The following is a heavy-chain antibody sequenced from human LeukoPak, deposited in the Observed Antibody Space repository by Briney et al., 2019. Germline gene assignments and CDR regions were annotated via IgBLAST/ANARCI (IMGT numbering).Heavy chain of an antibody. V-gene: IGHV4-39*07. D-gene: IGHD1-1*01. CDR1: GGSISSSRDY. Sequence: SETLSLTCIVSGGSISSSRDYWAWIRQPPGKGLEWIANIYYSGSTYYSPSLKSRVTISVDTSKNQFSLKLSSVTAADTAVYYCARDRGTWNDDGFDYWGQGTLVTVSS. J-gene: IGHJ4*02. CDR3: ARDRGTWNDDGFDY. CDR2: IYYSGST.